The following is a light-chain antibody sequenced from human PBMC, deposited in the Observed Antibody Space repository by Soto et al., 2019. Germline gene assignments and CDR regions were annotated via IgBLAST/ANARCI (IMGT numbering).Light chain of an antibody. CDR2: DND. Sequence: QSVLTQPPSVSSAPVQKVTISCYGSSSNIGNNYVFWYQQLPGTAPKLLIYDNDKRPSGIPDRFSGSKSGTSATLGITGLQTGDEADYYCATWDRSLSVGVFGGGTKLTVL. CDR3: ATWDRSLSVGV. J-gene: IGLJ2*01. V-gene: IGLV1-51*01. CDR1: SSNIGNNY.